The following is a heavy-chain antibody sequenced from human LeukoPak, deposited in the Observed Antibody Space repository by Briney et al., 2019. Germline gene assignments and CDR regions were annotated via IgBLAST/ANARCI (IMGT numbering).Heavy chain of an antibody. CDR2: IKQDGSEK. Sequence: GGSLRLSCAASGFTFSSYWMSWVRQAPGKGLEWVANIKQDGSEKYYVYSVKRPFTISTDKAKNSLSVQMNSLRAGEAAVCYCARDLDTYDILTGYVSWGQGTLVTVSS. CDR1: GFTFSSYW. CDR3: ARDLDTYDILTGYVS. V-gene: IGHV3-7*01. D-gene: IGHD3-9*01. J-gene: IGHJ5*02.